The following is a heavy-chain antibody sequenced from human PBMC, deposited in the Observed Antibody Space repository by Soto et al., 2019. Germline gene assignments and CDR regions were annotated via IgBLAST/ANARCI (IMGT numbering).Heavy chain of an antibody. CDR3: ARDFAGSGPLDP. J-gene: IGHJ5*01. CDR1: NVSISSSY. CDR2: VYYTGTI. D-gene: IGHD3-3*01. Sequence: PSETLSLTCSVSNVSISSSYWNWLRQAPGKGLEWIGFVYYTGTIKYNPSLKSRVTISVDTSRNEFSLRLTSVTTADTAFYFSARDFAGSGPLDPWGPGTLVTVSS. V-gene: IGHV4-59*01.